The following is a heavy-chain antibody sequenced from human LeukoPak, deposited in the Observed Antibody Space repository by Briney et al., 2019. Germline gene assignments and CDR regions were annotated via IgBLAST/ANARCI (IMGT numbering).Heavy chain of an antibody. CDR3: AKTTRCSSTSCPFDY. CDR2: ISGSGGST. CDR1: GFTFSSYA. Sequence: PGGSLRLSCAASGFTFSSYAMSWVRQAPGKELEWVSAISGSGGSTYYADSVKGRFTISRDNSKNTLYLQMNSLRAEDTAVYYCAKTTRCSSTSCPFDYWGQGTLVTVSS. V-gene: IGHV3-23*01. D-gene: IGHD2-2*01. J-gene: IGHJ4*02.